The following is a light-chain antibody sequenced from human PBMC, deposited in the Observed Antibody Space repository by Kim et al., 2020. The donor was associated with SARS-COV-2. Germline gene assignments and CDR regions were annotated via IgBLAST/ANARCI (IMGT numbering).Light chain of an antibody. CDR2: AVL. V-gene: IGKV1-17*02. J-gene: IGKJ5*01. CDR1: EDIRND. CDR3: LQHRTYPYT. Sequence: DIQMTQTPSSLSASVGDRVTITCRASEDIRNDLAWFQHQPGQAPKRLIYAVLRLQNGVPSRFSGSGYGTDFTLTISNLQPEDFATYYCLQHRTYPYTFGQGTRLEIK.